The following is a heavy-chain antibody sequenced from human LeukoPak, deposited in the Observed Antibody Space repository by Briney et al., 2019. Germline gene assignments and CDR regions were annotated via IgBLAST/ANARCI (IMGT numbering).Heavy chain of an antibody. V-gene: IGHV1-2*02. CDR3: TRDHNWGPDY. CDR1: GYTFTDHY. Sequence: ASVKVSCKASGYTFTDHYLHWVRQAPAQGLEWVGWIRPKSGDIHYAQTFYGRVTLTRDTSINTAYMELTGLRPDDTGVYYCTRDHNWGPDYWGQGTLIIVSS. J-gene: IGHJ4*02. CDR2: IRPKSGDI. D-gene: IGHD7-27*01.